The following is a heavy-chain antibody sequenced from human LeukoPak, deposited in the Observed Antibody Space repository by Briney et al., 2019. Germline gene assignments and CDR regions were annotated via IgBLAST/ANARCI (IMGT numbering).Heavy chain of an antibody. CDR3: ARVGYYDILTGYFYYFDY. V-gene: IGHV4-61*01. Sequence: SETLSLTCTVSGGSVSSGSYYWSWIRQPPGKGLEWIVYIYYSGSTNYNPSLTSRVTISVDTSKNQFSLKLSSVTAADTAVYYCARVGYYDILTGYFYYFDYWGQGTLVTVSS. D-gene: IGHD3-9*01. J-gene: IGHJ4*02. CDR1: GGSVSSGSYY. CDR2: IYYSGST.